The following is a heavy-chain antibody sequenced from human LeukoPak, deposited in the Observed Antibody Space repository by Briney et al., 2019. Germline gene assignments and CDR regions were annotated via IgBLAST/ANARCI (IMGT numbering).Heavy chain of an antibody. D-gene: IGHD3-10*01. Sequence: GRSLRLSCAASGFTFSSYAMHWVRQAPGKRLEWVAVISYDGSNKYYADSVKGRFTISRDNSKNTLYLQMNSLRAEDTAVYYCARDYYGSGSYHFDYWGQGTLVTVSS. CDR3: ARDYYGSGSYHFDY. V-gene: IGHV3-30*04. CDR2: ISYDGSNK. CDR1: GFTFSSYA. J-gene: IGHJ4*02.